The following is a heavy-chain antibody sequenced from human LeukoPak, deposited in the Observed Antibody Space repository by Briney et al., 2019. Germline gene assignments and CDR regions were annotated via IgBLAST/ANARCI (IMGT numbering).Heavy chain of an antibody. D-gene: IGHD1-26*01. Sequence: PSETLSLTCAVYGGSFSGYYWSWIRQPPGKGLEWIGEINHSGSTNYNPSLKSRVTISVDTSKNQFSLKLSSVTAADTAVYYCARDRGELLRFYFDYWGQGTLVTVSS. J-gene: IGHJ4*02. CDR3: ARDRGELLRFYFDY. CDR2: INHSGST. V-gene: IGHV4-34*01. CDR1: GGSFSGYY.